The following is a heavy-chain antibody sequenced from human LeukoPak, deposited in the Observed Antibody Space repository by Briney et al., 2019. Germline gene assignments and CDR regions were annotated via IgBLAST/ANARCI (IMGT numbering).Heavy chain of an antibody. V-gene: IGHV3-23*01. CDR1: GFTFSSYG. Sequence: GGSLRLSCAASGFTFSSYGMSWVRQAPGKGLEWVSAISGSGGSTYCADSVKGRFTISRDNSKNTVYLQMDSLRFEDAAVRFDNWGQGTLVTVSS. CDR3: N. CDR2: ISGSGGST. J-gene: IGHJ4*02.